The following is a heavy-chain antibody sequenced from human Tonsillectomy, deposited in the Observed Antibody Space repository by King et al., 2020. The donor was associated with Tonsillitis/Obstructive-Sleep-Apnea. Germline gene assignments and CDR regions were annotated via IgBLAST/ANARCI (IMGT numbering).Heavy chain of an antibody. CDR1: GGSFSGYY. D-gene: IGHD2-21*01. Sequence: VQLQQWGAGLLKPSETLSLTCVVEGGSFSGYYWSCIRQPPGKGLEWIGEINHGGDTNCNSSLKSRVTISVDTSNNQVSLKLSSVTAADTAVYYCARRYCGGDCHYDYWGQGTLVTVSS. J-gene: IGHJ4*02. CDR3: ARRYCGGDCHYDY. V-gene: IGHV4-34*01. CDR2: INHGGDT.